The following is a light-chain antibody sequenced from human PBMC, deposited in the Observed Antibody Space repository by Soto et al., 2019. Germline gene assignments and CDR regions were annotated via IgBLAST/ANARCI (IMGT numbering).Light chain of an antibody. Sequence: QSALTQRASVSGSPGQSITISCTGTSSDVGGYNYVSWYQQHPGKAPKLMIYDVSNRPSGVSNRFSGSKSGNTASLTISGLQAEDEADYYCSSYTSSSTVVFGGGTKVTVL. CDR2: DVS. CDR1: SSDVGGYNY. CDR3: SSYTSSSTVV. J-gene: IGLJ2*01. V-gene: IGLV2-14*01.